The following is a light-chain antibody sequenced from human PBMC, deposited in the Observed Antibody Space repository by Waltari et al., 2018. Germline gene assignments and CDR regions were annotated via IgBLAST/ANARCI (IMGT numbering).Light chain of an antibody. CDR3: CSFATNSIVI. CDR1: GSHGGSYNL. J-gene: IGLJ2*01. V-gene: IGLV2-23*02. CDR2: EVN. Sequence: QSALTQPASVSGSPGQSITISCSGTGSHGGSYNLVSWYQQHPGKAPKLIIYEVNMRPSGVSDRFSGSKSGVTASLTISGLQAEDEAVYFCCSFATNSIVIFGGGTKLTVL.